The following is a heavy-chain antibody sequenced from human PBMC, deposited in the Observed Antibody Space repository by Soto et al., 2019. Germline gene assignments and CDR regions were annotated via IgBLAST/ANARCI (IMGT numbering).Heavy chain of an antibody. V-gene: IGHV1-2*02. CDR3: ARNLGRSSWWFIGY. D-gene: IGHD6-13*01. CDR1: GYTFTGYY. CDR2: INPNSGGT. J-gene: IGHJ4*02. Sequence: ASVKVSCKASGYTFTGYYMHWVRQAPGQGLEWMGWINPNSGGTNYAQKFQGRVTMTRDTSISTAYMELSRLRSDDTAVYYCARNLGRSSWWFIGYWGQGTLVTLSS.